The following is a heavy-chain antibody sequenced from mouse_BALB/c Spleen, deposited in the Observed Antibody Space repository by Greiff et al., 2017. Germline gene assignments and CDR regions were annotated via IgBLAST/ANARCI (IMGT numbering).Heavy chain of an antibody. CDR3: ARAGGSSYGYFDV. J-gene: IGHJ1*01. CDR2: IYPYNGGT. D-gene: IGHD1-1*01. Sequence: VQLQQSGPELVKPGASVKISCKASGYTFTDYNMHWVKQSHGKSLEWIGYIYPYNGGTGYNQKFKSKATLTVDNSSSTAYMELRSLTSEDSAVYYCARAGGSSYGYFDVWGAGTTVTGSS. CDR1: GYTFTDYN. V-gene: IGHV1S29*02.